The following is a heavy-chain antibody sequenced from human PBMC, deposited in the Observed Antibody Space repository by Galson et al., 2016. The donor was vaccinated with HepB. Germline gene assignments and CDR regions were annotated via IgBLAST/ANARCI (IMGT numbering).Heavy chain of an antibody. CDR3: ARVKGGCSATSCVLDP. D-gene: IGHD2-2*01. CDR2: IYYGGAT. CDR1: GAPITSNNW. J-gene: IGHJ5*02. Sequence: SETLSLTCGVSGAPITSNNWWHWVRQSPGKGLEWIGEIYYGGATNLNPSLKSRVTISIDNSDNQFSLKVASVTAADTAVYYCARVKGGCSATSCVLDPWGQGTLVTVSS. V-gene: IGHV4/OR15-8*02.